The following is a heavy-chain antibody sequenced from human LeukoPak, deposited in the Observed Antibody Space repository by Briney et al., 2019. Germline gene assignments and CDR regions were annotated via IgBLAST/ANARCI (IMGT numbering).Heavy chain of an antibody. CDR1: GFIFSNSG. D-gene: IGHD3-10*01. CDR3: ARNSGGRTYYFTE. Sequence: PGRSLRLSCAASGFIFSNSGMHWVRQAPGKGLEWVTVIYTDGSTKYYADSVKGRFTISRDNSQNTLYLQMNSLRAEDTAVYYCARNSGGRTYYFTEWGQGTLVTVSS. J-gene: IGHJ4*02. V-gene: IGHV3-33*03. CDR2: IYTDGSTK.